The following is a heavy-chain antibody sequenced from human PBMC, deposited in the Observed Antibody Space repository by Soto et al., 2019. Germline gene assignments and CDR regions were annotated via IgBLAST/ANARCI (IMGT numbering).Heavy chain of an antibody. Sequence: EVQLVESGGGLVQPGRSLRLSCAASGFTFDDYAMHWVRQPPGKGLEWVSGISWNSGRIGYADSVKGRFTISRDNAKNSLYLQMNSLRAEDTALYYCAKDMRYYGSGSYHAFDIWGQGTMVTVSS. CDR3: AKDMRYYGSGSYHAFDI. V-gene: IGHV3-9*01. D-gene: IGHD3-10*01. J-gene: IGHJ3*02. CDR1: GFTFDDYA. CDR2: ISWNSGRI.